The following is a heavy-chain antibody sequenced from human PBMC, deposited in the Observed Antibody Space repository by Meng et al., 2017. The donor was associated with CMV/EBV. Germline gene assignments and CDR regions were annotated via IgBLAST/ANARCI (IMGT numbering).Heavy chain of an antibody. J-gene: IGHJ6*02. Sequence: GESLKISCAASGFTSSSYGMHWVRQAPGKGLEWVAVIWYDGSNKYYADSVKGRFTISRDNSKNTLYLQMNSLRAEDTAVYYCAKDSREYQPYYYGMDVWGQGTTVTVSS. D-gene: IGHD2-2*01. CDR1: GFTSSSYG. CDR3: AKDSREYQPYYYGMDV. CDR2: IWYDGSNK. V-gene: IGHV3-33*06.